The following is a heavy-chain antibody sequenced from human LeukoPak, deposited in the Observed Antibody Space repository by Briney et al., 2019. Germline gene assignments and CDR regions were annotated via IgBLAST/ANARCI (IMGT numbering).Heavy chain of an antibody. V-gene: IGHV4-39*07. CDR2: IFYSGST. CDR1: GGSISSSSYY. Sequence: SETLSLTCTVSGGSISSSSYYWGWIRQPPGKGLEWIGSIFYSGSTYYNPSLKSRVTISVDTSKKEFSLKLSSVTAADTAVYYCARERSYDYVWGSYRNFDYWGQGTLVTVSS. CDR3: ARERSYDYVWGSYRNFDY. J-gene: IGHJ4*02. D-gene: IGHD3-16*02.